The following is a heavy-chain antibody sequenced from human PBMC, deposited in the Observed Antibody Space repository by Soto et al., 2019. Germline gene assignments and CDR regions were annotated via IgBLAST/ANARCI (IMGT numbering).Heavy chain of an antibody. Sequence: QVQLQESGPGLVKPSETLSLTCTVSGASVSSGSYYWNWIRQPPGKGLEWIGCIYDSESTNYNPTRKSRVTISVDTSKNQFSLKLSSVTAADTAVYYCARSGSGTYYNGWFDPWGQGALVTVSS. CDR1: GASVSSGSYY. D-gene: IGHD3-10*01. CDR3: ARSGSGTYYNGWFDP. J-gene: IGHJ5*02. V-gene: IGHV4-61*01. CDR2: IYDSEST.